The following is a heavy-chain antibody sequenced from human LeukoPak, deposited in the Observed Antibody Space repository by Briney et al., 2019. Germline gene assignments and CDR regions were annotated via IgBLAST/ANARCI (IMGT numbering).Heavy chain of an antibody. CDR3: ARPLGRVKENAFDI. V-gene: IGHV3-7*03. CDR1: GFTTSNYW. D-gene: IGHD2-21*01. J-gene: IGHJ3*02. Sequence: GGSLRLSCAASGFTTSNYWMNWVRQAPGKGLEWVANIKQDGSEKYYVDSVEGRFSISRDNAKNSLYLQMNSLRVEDTAVYYCARPLGRVKENAFDIWGQGTMVTVSS. CDR2: IKQDGSEK.